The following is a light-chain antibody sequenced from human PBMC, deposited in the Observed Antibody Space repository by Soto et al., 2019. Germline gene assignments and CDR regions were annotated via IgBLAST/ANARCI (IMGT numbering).Light chain of an antibody. Sequence: QSVLTQPASVSGSPGRPISISCAGTSADIGAYDHVSWYQQHPGKAPKLIIYDVSSRPSGVSNRFSGSKSANTASLTIFGLQAEDEADYFCSSYTDFSLYVFGTGTKVTVL. V-gene: IGLV2-14*01. CDR3: SSYTDFSLYV. J-gene: IGLJ1*01. CDR1: SADIGAYDH. CDR2: DVS.